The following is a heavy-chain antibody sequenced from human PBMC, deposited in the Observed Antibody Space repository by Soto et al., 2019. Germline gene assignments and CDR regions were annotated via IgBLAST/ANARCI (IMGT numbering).Heavy chain of an antibody. Sequence: QITLKESGPTLVNPTQTLTLTCTCSGFSLTSSGVGVGWIRQAPGKSLEWLAIIYWDDDKRYSPSLKSRLAITKDTSKNEVVLTMTNVNPVDTATYYCVHRIFTSGSFSAFDVWCQGTLVTVSS. CDR1: GFSLTSSGVG. D-gene: IGHD3-10*01. CDR2: IYWDDDK. CDR3: VHRIFTSGSFSAFDV. V-gene: IGHV2-5*02. J-gene: IGHJ3*01.